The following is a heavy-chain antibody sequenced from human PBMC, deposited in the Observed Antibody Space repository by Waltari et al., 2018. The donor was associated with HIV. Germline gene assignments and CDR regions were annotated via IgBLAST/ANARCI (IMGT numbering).Heavy chain of an antibody. V-gene: IGHV3-23*01. D-gene: IGHD3-22*01. CDR3: AKDLSSISMIVPRSYFDY. Sequence: EVQLLESGGGLVQPGGSLRLSCAASGFTFSRYAMSWLRRAPGKGLEWVSAISNSGGSTYYADSVKGRFTISRDNSKNTLYLQMNSLRDEDTAVYYCAKDLSSISMIVPRSYFDYWGQGTLVTVSS. CDR1: GFTFSRYA. CDR2: ISNSGGST. J-gene: IGHJ4*02.